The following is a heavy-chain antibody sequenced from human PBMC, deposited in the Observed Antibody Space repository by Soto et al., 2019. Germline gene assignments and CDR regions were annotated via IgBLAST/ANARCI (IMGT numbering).Heavy chain of an antibody. CDR3: ARCYYGSGSYSWSDKGSYYGMDV. Sequence: SETLSLTCTVSGGSISSGGYYWSWIRQHPGKGLEWIGYIYYSGSTYYNPSLKSRVTISVDTSKNQFSLKLSYVTAAVTAVYYCARCYYGSGSYSWSDKGSYYGMDVWGQGTTVTV. CDR1: GGSISSGGYY. J-gene: IGHJ6*02. D-gene: IGHD3-10*01. V-gene: IGHV4-31*03. CDR2: IYYSGST.